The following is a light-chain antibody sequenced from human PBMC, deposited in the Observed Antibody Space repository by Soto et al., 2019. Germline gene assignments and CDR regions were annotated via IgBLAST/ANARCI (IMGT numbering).Light chain of an antibody. J-gene: IGLJ2*01. V-gene: IGLV2-14*01. Sequence: QSALTQPASVSGSPGQSITISCTGTSSDVGGYNYVSWYQQHPGKAPKLMIYDVSNRPSGVSNRFSDSKSGNMASLTISGLQAEDEADYYCSSYTSSSTLVVFGGGTKLTVL. CDR1: SSDVGGYNY. CDR2: DVS. CDR3: SSYTSSSTLVV.